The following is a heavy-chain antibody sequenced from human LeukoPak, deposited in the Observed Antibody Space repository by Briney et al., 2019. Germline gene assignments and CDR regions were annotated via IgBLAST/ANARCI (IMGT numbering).Heavy chain of an antibody. CDR3: ARDHNYVFDN. V-gene: IGHV3-48*01. CDR1: GFPFIEYS. J-gene: IGHJ4*02. D-gene: IGHD1-1*01. Sequence: GGSLRLSCTASGFPFIEYSMNWVRQAPGKGLEWISYIGIDSGNTKYADSVRGRFTISTDKAKNSLYLQTNSLRVEDTAVYYCARDHNYVFDNWGQGTLVSVAS. CDR2: IGIDSGNT.